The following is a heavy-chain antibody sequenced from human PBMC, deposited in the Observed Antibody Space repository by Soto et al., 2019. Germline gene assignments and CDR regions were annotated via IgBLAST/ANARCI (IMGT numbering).Heavy chain of an antibody. CDR1: GFTFSSYA. V-gene: IGHV3-30-3*01. J-gene: IGHJ4*02. Sequence: QVQLVESGGGVVQPGRSLRLSCAASGFTFSSYAMHWVRQAPGKGLEWVAVISYDGSNRYYADSVKGRFTISRDNSKNTLYLQMNSLRAEDTAVYYCARVSGYYYDSSGYLDYWGQGTLVTVSS. D-gene: IGHD3-22*01. CDR3: ARVSGYYYDSSGYLDY. CDR2: ISYDGSNR.